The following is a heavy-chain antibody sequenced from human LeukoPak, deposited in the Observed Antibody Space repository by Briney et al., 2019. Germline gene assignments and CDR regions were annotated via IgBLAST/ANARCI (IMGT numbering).Heavy chain of an antibody. CDR2: ISYDGSNK. Sequence: GGSLRLSCAASGFTFSSYGMHWVRQAPGKGLEWVAVISYDGSNKYYADSVKGRFTISRDSSKNTLYLQMNSLRVEDTAVYYCARGRTGYCSTTSCPLDSWGQGALVTVSS. D-gene: IGHD2-2*01. V-gene: IGHV3-33*05. CDR3: ARGRTGYCSTTSCPLDS. J-gene: IGHJ4*02. CDR1: GFTFSSYG.